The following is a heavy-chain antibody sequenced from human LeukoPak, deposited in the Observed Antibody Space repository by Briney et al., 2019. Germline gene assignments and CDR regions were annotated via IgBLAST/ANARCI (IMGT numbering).Heavy chain of an antibody. V-gene: IGHV1-69*06. J-gene: IGHJ6*04. CDR2: IIPIFGTA. CDR3: VVGYSYGPWYYGMDV. D-gene: IGHD5-18*01. Sequence: SVKVSSKASGGTFSIYAISWVRQAPGQGLEWMGGIIPIFGTANYAQKFQGRVTITADKSTSTAYMELSSLRSEDTAVYYCVVGYSYGPWYYGMDVWGKGTTVTVSS. CDR1: GGTFSIYA.